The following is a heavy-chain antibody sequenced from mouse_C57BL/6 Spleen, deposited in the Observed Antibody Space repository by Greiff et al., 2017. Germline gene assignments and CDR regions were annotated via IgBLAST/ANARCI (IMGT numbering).Heavy chain of an antibody. CDR2: IYPGDGET. Sequence: QVQLQESGAELVKPGASVKISCKASGYAFSSYWMNWVKQRPGNGLEWIGQIYPGDGETNNNGKFKGKATLTADKSSSTAYMQLSSLTSEDSAVYFCARSRGSGSGVAYWGQGTLVTVSA. CDR1: GYAFSSYW. D-gene: IGHD3-2*02. V-gene: IGHV1-80*01. J-gene: IGHJ3*01. CDR3: ARSRGSGSGVAY.